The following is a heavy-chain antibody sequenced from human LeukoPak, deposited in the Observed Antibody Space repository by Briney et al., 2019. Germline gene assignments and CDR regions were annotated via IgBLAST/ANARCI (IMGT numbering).Heavy chain of an antibody. CDR3: ARNRDPPTYYYYYMDV. CDR1: GFTFSSYS. J-gene: IGHJ6*03. V-gene: IGHV3-48*04. Sequence: RGSLRLSRVASGFTFSSYSMNWVRQAPGKGLEWVSWISSSSSTIYYADSVKGRFTISRDNAKNSLYLQMNSLRAEDTAVYYCARNRDPPTYYYYYMDVWGKGTTVTVSS. CDR2: ISSSSSTI. D-gene: IGHD1-1*01.